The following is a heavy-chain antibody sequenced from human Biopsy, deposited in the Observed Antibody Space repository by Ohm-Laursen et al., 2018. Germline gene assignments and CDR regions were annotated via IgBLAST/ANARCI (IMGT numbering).Heavy chain of an antibody. D-gene: IGHD3-10*01. CDR2: MNPNSGNT. CDR1: GYTFAGYY. V-gene: IGHV1-8*01. CDR3: ARGSFWFGGNYYYYGMDV. J-gene: IGHJ6*02. Sequence: SVKVSCNASGYTFAGYYLHWVRQATGQGLEWMGWMNPNSGNTDYAQKFQGRVTMTRNTSISTAYMELNSLRSEDTAVYYCARGSFWFGGNYYYYGMDVWGQGTTVTVSS.